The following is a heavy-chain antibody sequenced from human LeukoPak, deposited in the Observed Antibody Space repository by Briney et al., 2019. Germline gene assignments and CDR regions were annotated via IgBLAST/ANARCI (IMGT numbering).Heavy chain of an antibody. CDR1: GITFSDYY. CDR3: ASAHYDYVWGSYRHSNFDY. CDR2: IKQDGSEK. D-gene: IGHD3-16*02. V-gene: IGHV3-7*01. Sequence: GGSLRPSCAASGITFSDYYMSWVRQAPGKGLEWVANIKQDGSEKYYVDSVKGRFTISRDNAKNSLYLQMNSLRAEDTAVYYCASAHYDYVWGSYRHSNFDYWGQGTLVTVSS. J-gene: IGHJ4*02.